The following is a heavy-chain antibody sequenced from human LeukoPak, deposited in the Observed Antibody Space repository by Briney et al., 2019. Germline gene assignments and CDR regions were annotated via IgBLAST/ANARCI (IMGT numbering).Heavy chain of an antibody. CDR3: ARGAAYYYDSSGYYYFDY. CDR1: GGTFSSYA. J-gene: IGHJ4*02. D-gene: IGHD3-22*01. V-gene: IGHV1-69*05. CDR2: IIPIFGTA. Sequence: SVKVSCKASGGTFSSYAISWVRQAPGQGLEWMGGIIPIFGTANYAQKFQGTVTITTDESTSTAYLELSSLRSEDTAVYYCARGAAYYYDSSGYYYFDYWGQGTLVTVSS.